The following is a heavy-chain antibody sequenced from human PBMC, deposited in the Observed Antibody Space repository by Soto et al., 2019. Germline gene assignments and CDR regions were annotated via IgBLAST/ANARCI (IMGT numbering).Heavy chain of an antibody. J-gene: IGHJ6*02. CDR2: ISGSGGST. CDR1: GFTFSSYA. CDR3: AKDRLHYRYGYQVYYYGMDV. D-gene: IGHD5-18*01. V-gene: IGHV3-23*01. Sequence: GGSLRLSCAASGFTFSSYAMSWVRQAPGKGLEWVSAISGSGGSTYYADSVKGRFTISRDNSKNTLYLQMNSLRAEDTAVYYCAKDRLHYRYGYQVYYYGMDVWGQGTTVTVS.